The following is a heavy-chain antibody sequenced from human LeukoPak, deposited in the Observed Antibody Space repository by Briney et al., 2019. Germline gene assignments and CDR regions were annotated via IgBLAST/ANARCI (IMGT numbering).Heavy chain of an antibody. CDR1: GHTFNKYG. D-gene: IGHD2-2*01. V-gene: IGHV1-18*01. J-gene: IGHJ4*02. CDR2: VSVYTGNR. Sequence: ASVKVSCKASGHTFNKYGISWIRQSPGQVLEWMGWVSVYTGNRHYAQKLQGRVTMTTDTSTSTAYMEVRSLRSDDTTVYYCARNKSTTSGVYWGEGTLVTVSS. CDR3: ARNKSTTSGVY.